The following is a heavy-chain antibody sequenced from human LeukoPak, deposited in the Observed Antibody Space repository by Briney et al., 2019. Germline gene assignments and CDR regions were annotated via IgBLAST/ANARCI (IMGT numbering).Heavy chain of an antibody. Sequence: GGSLRLSCAASGFTFSDYYMSWIRQAPGKGLEWVSYISSSGSTIYYADSVKGRFTISRDNAKNSLYLQMNSLRDEDTAVYYCASFTVKWEPYYFDYWGQGTLVTVSS. CDR1: GFTFSDYY. V-gene: IGHV3-11*04. CDR2: ISSSGSTI. J-gene: IGHJ4*02. D-gene: IGHD1-26*01. CDR3: ASFTVKWEPYYFDY.